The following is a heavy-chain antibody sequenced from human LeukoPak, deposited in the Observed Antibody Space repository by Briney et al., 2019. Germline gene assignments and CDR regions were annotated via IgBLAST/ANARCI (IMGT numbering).Heavy chain of an antibody. Sequence: GGSLRLSCAASGFTFSSYSMNWVRQTPGKGLEWVSSIRSSSSYIYYADSVKGRFTISRDNAKNSLYLQMNSLRAEDRAGDYGARVEYCARTRCSAYNWFDPWGQGTLVTVSS. CDR1: GFTFSSYS. J-gene: IGHJ5*02. V-gene: IGHV3-21*01. CDR3: ARVEYCARTRCSAYNWFDP. CDR2: IRSSSSYI. D-gene: IGHD2/OR15-2a*01.